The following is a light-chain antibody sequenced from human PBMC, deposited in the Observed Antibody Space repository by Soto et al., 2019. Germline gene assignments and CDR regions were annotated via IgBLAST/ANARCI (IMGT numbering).Light chain of an antibody. V-gene: IGLV2-14*01. CDR3: FSYTSSTAYV. CDR2: EVS. Sequence: QSVLTQPASVSGSPGQSITISCTGTSSDVGVYNYVSWYQLHPGKAPKLMIYEVSNRPSGISNRFSASKSGNTASLTISGLQAEDEADYYCFSYTSSTAYVFGTGTKVTVL. J-gene: IGLJ1*01. CDR1: SSDVGVYNY.